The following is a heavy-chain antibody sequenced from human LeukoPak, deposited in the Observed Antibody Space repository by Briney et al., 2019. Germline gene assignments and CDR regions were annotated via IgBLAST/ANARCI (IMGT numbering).Heavy chain of an antibody. D-gene: IGHD3-10*01. CDR1: GFTFSSYG. Sequence: PGGSLRLSCAASGFTFSSYGMHWVRQAPGKGLEWVAFIRYDGSNKYYADSVKGRFTISRDNSKNTLYLQMNSLRADDTAVYYCARNVLLWFGEFDYWGQGTLVTVSS. CDR3: ARNVLLWFGEFDY. J-gene: IGHJ4*02. CDR2: IRYDGSNK. V-gene: IGHV3-30*02.